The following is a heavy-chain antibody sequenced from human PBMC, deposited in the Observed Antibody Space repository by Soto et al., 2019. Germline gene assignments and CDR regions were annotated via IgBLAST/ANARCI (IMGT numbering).Heavy chain of an antibody. V-gene: IGHV4-39*01. CDR3: AGHNLLGDIVLMVYAMGWFDP. D-gene: IGHD2-8*01. J-gene: IGHJ5*02. CDR1: GGSISSSSYY. CDR2: IYYSGST. Sequence: SETLSLTCTVSGGSISSSSYYWGWIRQPPGKGLEWIGSIYYSGSTYYNPSLKSRVTISVDTSKNQFSLKLSSVTAADTAVYYCAGHNLLGDIVLMVYAMGWFDPWGQGTLVTVSS.